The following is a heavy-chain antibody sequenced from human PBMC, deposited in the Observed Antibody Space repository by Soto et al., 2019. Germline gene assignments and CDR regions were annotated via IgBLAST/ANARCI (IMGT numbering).Heavy chain of an antibody. D-gene: IGHD4-17*01. V-gene: IGHV3-64D*08. Sequence: PGGSMRLSCSASGFTFSSYSMHWVRQAPGKGLEYVSAISSNGGSTYYADSVKGRFTISRDNSKNTLYLQMSSLRAEDTAVYYCVKDSATVSTIWGQGTMVTVSS. CDR2: ISSNGGST. CDR1: GFTFSSYS. J-gene: IGHJ3*02. CDR3: VKDSATVSTI.